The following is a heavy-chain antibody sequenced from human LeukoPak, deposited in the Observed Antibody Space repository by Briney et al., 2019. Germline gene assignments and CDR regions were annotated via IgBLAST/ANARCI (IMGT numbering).Heavy chain of an antibody. D-gene: IGHD1-26*01. CDR3: AKVVGAANSYYYYGMDV. CDR1: GFTFSSYG. Sequence: GWSLRLSCAASGFTFSSYGMHWVRQAPGKGLEWVAVISYDGSNKYYADSVKGRFTISRDNSKNTLYLQMNSLRAEDTAVYYCAKVVGAANSYYYYGMDVWGQGTTVTVSS. J-gene: IGHJ6*02. V-gene: IGHV3-30*18. CDR2: ISYDGSNK.